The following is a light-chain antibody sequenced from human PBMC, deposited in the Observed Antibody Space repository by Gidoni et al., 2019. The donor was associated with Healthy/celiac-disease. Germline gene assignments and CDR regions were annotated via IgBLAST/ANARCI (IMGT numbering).Light chain of an antibody. CDR3: QQFNSYPPIT. Sequence: QLTRVPSVLSASVGDRVTLTCRASQGLSRSLAWFQQKPGKATQLLIYDASSLESGVPSRFSGSGSGTAFTLTISSLQPEDFATYFCQQFNSYPPITFGPGTKVDIK. CDR2: DAS. V-gene: IGKV1-13*02. CDR1: QGLSRS. J-gene: IGKJ3*01.